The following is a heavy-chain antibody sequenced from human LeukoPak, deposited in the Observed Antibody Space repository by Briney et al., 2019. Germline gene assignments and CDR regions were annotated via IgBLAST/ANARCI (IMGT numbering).Heavy chain of an antibody. CDR2: ISSSGSAI. CDR3: ARARRDCSGGSCYPDYNWFDP. CDR1: GFTFSSYE. J-gene: IGHJ5*02. D-gene: IGHD2-15*01. Sequence: GGSLRPSCAASGFTFSSYEMNWVRQAPGKGLDWVSYISSSGSAIYYADSVRGRFTISRDNAKNSLYLQMNSLRAEDTAVYYCARARRDCSGGSCYPDYNWFDPWGQGTLVTVSS. V-gene: IGHV3-48*03.